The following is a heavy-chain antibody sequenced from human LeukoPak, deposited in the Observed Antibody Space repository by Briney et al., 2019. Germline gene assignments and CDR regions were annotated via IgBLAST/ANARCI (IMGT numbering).Heavy chain of an antibody. D-gene: IGHD3-16*02. CDR1: GGSFSSSSYY. CDR3: ARPLGVDYVWGSYRY. V-gene: IGHV4-39*01. J-gene: IGHJ4*02. Sequence: SETLSLTCTVSGGSFSSSSYYWGWIRQPPGKGLEWIGSVSYSGSTYSNLSLKSRVTISVDTSKNQFSLKLSSVTAADTAVYYCARPLGVDYVWGSYRYWGQGALVTVSS. CDR2: VSYSGST.